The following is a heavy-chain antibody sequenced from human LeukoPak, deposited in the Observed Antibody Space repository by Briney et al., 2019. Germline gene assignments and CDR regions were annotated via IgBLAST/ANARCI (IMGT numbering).Heavy chain of an antibody. CDR2: IYYSGST. CDR3: ARDNIAAAGRDYYYGMDV. J-gene: IGHJ6*02. D-gene: IGHD6-13*01. Sequence: SETLSLTCTVSGGSISSYYWSRIRQPPGKGLEWIGYIYYSGSTNYNPSLKSRVTISVDTSKNQFSLKLSSVTAADTAVYYCARDNIAAAGRDYYYGMDVWGQGTTVTVSS. V-gene: IGHV4-59*01. CDR1: GGSISSYY.